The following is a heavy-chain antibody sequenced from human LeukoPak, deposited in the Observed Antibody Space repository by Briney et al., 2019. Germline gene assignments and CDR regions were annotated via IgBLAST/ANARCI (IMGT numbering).Heavy chain of an antibody. D-gene: IGHD5-12*01. CDR1: GASINDFY. CDR2: VYYGGST. V-gene: IGHV4-59*01. Sequence: SETLSLTCAVSGASINDFYWTWIRQPPGKGLEWIGYVYYGGSTNYNPSLKSRVSMSVDMSKNQFSLTLTSVTVADTAFYYCARGGIRGYSAFDNLDFWGLGTHVTVSS. CDR3: ARGGIRGYSAFDNLDF. J-gene: IGHJ4*02.